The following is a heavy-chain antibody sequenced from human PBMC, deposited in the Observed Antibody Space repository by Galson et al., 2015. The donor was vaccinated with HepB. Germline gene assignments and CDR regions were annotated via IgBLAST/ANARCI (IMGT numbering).Heavy chain of an antibody. CDR3: ARDRGYSYGPFDY. Sequence: SETLSLTCSVSGDSISSYYWSWIRQPPGKGLEWIGYIYYSGSTNYNPSLKSRVTISVDTSKNQFSLKLSSVTAADTAVYYCARDRGYSYGPFDYWGQGTLVTVSS. CDR2: IYYSGST. V-gene: IGHV4-59*01. CDR1: GDSISSYY. J-gene: IGHJ4*02. D-gene: IGHD5-18*01.